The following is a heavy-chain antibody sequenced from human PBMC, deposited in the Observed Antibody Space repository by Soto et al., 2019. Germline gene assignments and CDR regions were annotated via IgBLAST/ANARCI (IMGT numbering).Heavy chain of an antibody. CDR1: GYSLTSYW. V-gene: IGHV5-51*01. CDR3: ARRLYSGSYYRYYYGLDV. D-gene: IGHD1-26*01. CDR2: IYPGDSDT. J-gene: IGHJ6*02. Sequence: PGESLKISCKGSGYSLTSYWIGWVRQMPGKGLEWMGIIYPGDSDTRYSPSFQGQVTISADKSIRTAYLQWSSLKASDTAMYYCARRLYSGSYYRYYYGLDVWGQGTTVTVSS.